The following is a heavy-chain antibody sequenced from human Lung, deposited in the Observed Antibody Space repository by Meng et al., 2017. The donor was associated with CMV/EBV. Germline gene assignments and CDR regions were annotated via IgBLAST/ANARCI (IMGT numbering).Heavy chain of an antibody. Sequence: SETLSLXCAVYGGSFSGYYWSWIRQPPGKGLEWIGEINHSGSTNYNPSLKSRVTISVDTSKNQFSLKMSSVTAADTAVYYCARSKRNKYYGSGSYSKNYGMDVWGQGTTVXVSS. D-gene: IGHD3-10*01. V-gene: IGHV4-34*01. CDR3: ARSKRNKYYGSGSYSKNYGMDV. CDR2: INHSGST. J-gene: IGHJ6*02. CDR1: GGSFSGYY.